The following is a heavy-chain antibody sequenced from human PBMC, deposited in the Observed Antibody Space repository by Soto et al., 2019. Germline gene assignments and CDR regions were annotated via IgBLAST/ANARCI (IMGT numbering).Heavy chain of an antibody. V-gene: IGHV4-34*01. CDR2: INHSGST. CDR1: GGPFSGYY. CDR3: ARSFAVTKYYFDY. D-gene: IGHD4-17*01. Sequence: PSETLSLTCAVYGGPFSGYYWSWIRQPPGKGLEWIGEINHSGSTNYNPSLKSRVTISVDTSKNQFSLKLSSVTAADTAVYYCARSFAVTKYYFDYWGQGTLVTVSS. J-gene: IGHJ4*02.